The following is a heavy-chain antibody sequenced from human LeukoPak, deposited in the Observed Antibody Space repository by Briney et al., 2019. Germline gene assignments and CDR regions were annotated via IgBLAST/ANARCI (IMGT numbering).Heavy chain of an antibody. J-gene: IGHJ4*02. V-gene: IGHV1-18*04. CDR1: GYTFTGYY. CDR2: ISAYNGNT. CDR3: ARDNLGFDY. Sequence: WASVKVSCKASGYTFTGYYMHWVRQAPGQGLEWMGWISAYNGNTNYAQKVQGRITMTTDRSTSTAYMELRSLRPDDTAVYYCARDNLGFDYWGQGTLVTVS. D-gene: IGHD7-27*01.